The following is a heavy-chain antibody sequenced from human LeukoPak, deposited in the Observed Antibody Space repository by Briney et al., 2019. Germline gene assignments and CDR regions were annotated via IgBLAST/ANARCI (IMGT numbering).Heavy chain of an antibody. CDR1: GGSVSSASYY. CDR3: ARDPPVAGTS. V-gene: IGHV4-61*01. Sequence: SETLSLTCTVSGGSVSSASYYWTWIRQPPGKGLEWIGYIYASGNTNYNPSLKSRVTISVDTSKNQFSLKLSSVTAADTAVYYCARDPPVAGTSWGQGTLVTVSS. J-gene: IGHJ4*02. D-gene: IGHD6-19*01. CDR2: IYASGNT.